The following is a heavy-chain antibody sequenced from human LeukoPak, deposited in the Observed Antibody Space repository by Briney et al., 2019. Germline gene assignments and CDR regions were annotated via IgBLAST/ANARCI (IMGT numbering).Heavy chain of an antibody. CDR3: ARDRPDYYGSGSSYYFDY. D-gene: IGHD3-10*01. J-gene: IGHJ4*02. CDR2: ISAYNGNT. CDR1: GYTFTSYG. V-gene: IGHV1-18*01. Sequence: ASVKVPCKASGYTFTSYGISWVRQAPGQGLEWMGWISAYNGNTNYAQKLQGRVTMTTDTSTSTAYMELRSLRSDDTAVYYCARDRPDYYGSGSSYYFDYWGQGTLVTVSS.